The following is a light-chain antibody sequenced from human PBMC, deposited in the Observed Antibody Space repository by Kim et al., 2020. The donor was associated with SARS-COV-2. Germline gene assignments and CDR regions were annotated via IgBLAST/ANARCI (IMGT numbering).Light chain of an antibody. CDR2: GAS. V-gene: IGKV3-20*01. CDR1: QNVSSSY. CDR3: QQYGSSRFT. Sequence: SPSESATLSCTASQNVSSSYLSWYQQVPGQAPRLLTYGASSRATGIPDRFSGSGSGTDFTLTISRLEPADFAVYYCQQYGSSRFTFGPGTKVDIK. J-gene: IGKJ3*01.